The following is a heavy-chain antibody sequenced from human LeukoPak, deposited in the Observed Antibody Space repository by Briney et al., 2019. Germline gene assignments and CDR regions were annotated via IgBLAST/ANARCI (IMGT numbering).Heavy chain of an antibody. D-gene: IGHD2-15*01. CDR2: IGRSGADT. Sequence: GGSLRLSCTASGFTFSSYAMNWVRQAPGKGLEWVSGIGRSGADTYYTDSVKGRFTISRDNSKNTLYLQMNNLRSDDTAVFYCTKDARATPDGFDFWGQGTLVTVSS. CDR3: TKDARATPDGFDF. CDR1: GFTFSSYA. V-gene: IGHV3-23*01. J-gene: IGHJ4*02.